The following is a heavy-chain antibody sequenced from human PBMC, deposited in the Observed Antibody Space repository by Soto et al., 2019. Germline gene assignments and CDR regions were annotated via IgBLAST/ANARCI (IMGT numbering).Heavy chain of an antibody. J-gene: IGHJ4*02. D-gene: IGHD5-18*01. CDR2: IYYSGST. CDR1: GGSLSSGDYY. V-gene: IGHV4-30-4*01. CDR3: ARANSYGPTASDY. Sequence: PSETLSLTCTVSGGSLSSGDYYWRWIRQPPGKGLEWIGYIYYSGSTYYNPSLKSRVTISVDTSKNQFSLKLSSVTAADTAVYYCARANSYGPTASDYWGQGTLVTVSS.